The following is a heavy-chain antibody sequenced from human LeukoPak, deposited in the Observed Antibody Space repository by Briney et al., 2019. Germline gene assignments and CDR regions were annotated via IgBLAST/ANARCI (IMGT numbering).Heavy chain of an antibody. CDR3: ARVYSSSWQGAGN. CDR2: ISTSSSHI. J-gene: IGHJ4*02. CDR1: GFTFSAYS. D-gene: IGHD6-13*01. Sequence: AGGSLRLSCAATGFTFSAYSMNWVRQAPGKGLEWVSSISTSSSHIYYADSVEGRFTISRDNAKNSLYLQMNSLTAEDTAVYYCARVYSSSWQGAGNWGQGTLVTVSS. V-gene: IGHV3-21*01.